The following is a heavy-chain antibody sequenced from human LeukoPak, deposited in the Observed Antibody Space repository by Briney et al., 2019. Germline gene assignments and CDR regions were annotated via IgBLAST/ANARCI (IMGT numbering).Heavy chain of an antibody. V-gene: IGHV3-21*01. CDR1: GFTFSSYS. D-gene: IGHD1-26*01. J-gene: IGHJ6*03. CDR2: ISSSSSYI. Sequence: GGSLRLSCAASGFTFSSYSMNWVRQAPGKGLEGVSSISSSSSYIYYAGSVKGRFTISRDNAKNSLYLQMNSLRAEDTAVYYCATSSELLVMYYYYYYMDVWGKGTTVTVSS. CDR3: ATSSELLVMYYYYYYMDV.